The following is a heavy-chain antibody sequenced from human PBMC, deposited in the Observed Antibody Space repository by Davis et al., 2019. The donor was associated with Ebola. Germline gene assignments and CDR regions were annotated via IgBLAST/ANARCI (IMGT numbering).Heavy chain of an antibody. V-gene: IGHV4-39*01. CDR2: IYYIEST. Sequence: MPSETLSLTCTASGGSISSSTYYWRWIRQPPRKGLEWIGSIYYIESTYYNPSLKSRVTISVDTSKNQVSLKLSSVTAADTAVYYWARGGGDGGYGMDVWGQGTTVTVSS. CDR3: ARGGGDGGYGMDV. D-gene: IGHD2-21*02. J-gene: IGHJ6*02. CDR1: GGSISSSTYY.